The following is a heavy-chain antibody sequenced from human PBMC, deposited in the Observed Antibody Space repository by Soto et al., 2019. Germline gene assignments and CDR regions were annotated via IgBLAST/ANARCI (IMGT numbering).Heavy chain of an antibody. CDR1: GFSFSSYG. D-gene: IGHD3-22*01. CDR3: AREGYDSRGYYSDY. J-gene: IGHJ4*02. CDR2: IWYDGNNK. Sequence: QVQLVESGGGVVQPGRSLRLSCAASGFSFSSYGMHWVRQAPGKGLEWVSLIWYDGNNKYYVDSVKGRFTISRDNSKNTLYLQMNSLRAEDTAVYYCAREGYDSRGYYSDYWGQGTLVTVSS. V-gene: IGHV3-33*01.